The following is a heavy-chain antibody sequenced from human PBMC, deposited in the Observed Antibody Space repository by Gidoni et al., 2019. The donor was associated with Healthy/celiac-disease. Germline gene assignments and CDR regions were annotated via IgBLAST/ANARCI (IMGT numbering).Heavy chain of an antibody. J-gene: IGHJ1*01. Sequence: EVQLLASGGGLVQPGGSLRLSCAASGFTFSSYAMSWVRQARGKGLGWVSAMSGGGGSTYYADSVKGRFTISRDNSKNTLYLQMNSLRAEDTAVYYCAKDRSSSWLEYFQHWGQGTLVTVSS. CDR3: AKDRSSSWLEYFQH. CDR1: GFTFSSYA. D-gene: IGHD6-13*01. CDR2: MSGGGGST. V-gene: IGHV3-23*01.